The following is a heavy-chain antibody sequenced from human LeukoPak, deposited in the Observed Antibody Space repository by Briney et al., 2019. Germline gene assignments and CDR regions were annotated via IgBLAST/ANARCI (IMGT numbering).Heavy chain of an antibody. CDR2: IYRSGTT. J-gene: IGHJ4*02. D-gene: IGHD3-3*01. CDR3: RYYDFWSVDY. Sequence: SETLSLTCTVSGGSISSSSYYWGWIRQPPGKGLEWIGNIYRSGTTYSNPSLKSRVTISVDTSKNQFSLKLSSVTAADTAVYYCRYYDFWSVDYWGQGILVTVSS. CDR1: GGSISSSSYY. V-gene: IGHV4-39*07.